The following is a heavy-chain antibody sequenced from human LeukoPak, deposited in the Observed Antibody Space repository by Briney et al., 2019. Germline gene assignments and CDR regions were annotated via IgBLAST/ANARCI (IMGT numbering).Heavy chain of an antibody. V-gene: IGHV4-31*03. Sequence: SETLSLTCTVSGGSISSGGYYWSWIRQHPGKGLEWIGYIYYSGSTYYNPPLKSRVTISVDTSKNQFSLKLSSVTAADTAVYYCASGPPTGYSYVYWGQGTLVTVSS. J-gene: IGHJ4*02. CDR1: GGSISSGGYY. CDR2: IYYSGST. D-gene: IGHD5-18*01. CDR3: ASGPPTGYSYVY.